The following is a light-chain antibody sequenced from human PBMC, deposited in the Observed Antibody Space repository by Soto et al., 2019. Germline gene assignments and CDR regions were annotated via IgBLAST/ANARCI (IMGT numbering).Light chain of an antibody. J-gene: IGKJ1*01. CDR2: KAS. CDR3: QQYYDYSWT. V-gene: IGKV1-5*03. CDR1: QSIGDW. Sequence: DIQMTQPPSTLSASVGDRVTITCRASQSIGDWLAWFQQKPGKAPKLLIYKASNLESGVPSTFSGSASGTEFTLTISSLQPDDFGTYYCQQYYDYSWTFGQGTKVDIK.